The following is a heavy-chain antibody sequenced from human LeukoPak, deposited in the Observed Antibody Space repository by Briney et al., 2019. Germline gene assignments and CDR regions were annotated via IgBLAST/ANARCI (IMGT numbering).Heavy chain of an antibody. D-gene: IGHD4-17*01. CDR1: DDSFSSHS. CDR2: ISYIGST. Sequence: PSDTLSLTCAVSDDSFSSHSWTWIRQPPGKGLEWIGYISYIGSTNYNPSLESRVTISIDTSKNEFSLKLTSVIAADTAVYYCARDLVTVTKGFDIWGQGTMVTVSS. CDR3: ARDLVTVTKGFDI. V-gene: IGHV4-59*11. J-gene: IGHJ3*02.